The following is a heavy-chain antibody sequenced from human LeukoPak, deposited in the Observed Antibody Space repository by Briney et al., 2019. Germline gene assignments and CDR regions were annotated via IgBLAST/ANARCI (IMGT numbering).Heavy chain of an antibody. CDR2: IFHSGNT. J-gene: IGHJ4*02. CDR1: GFSISSNSYY. D-gene: IGHD1-20*01. V-gene: IGHV4-39*01. CDR3: ARHLSMYNWND. Sequence: PSETLSLTCTVSGFSISSNSYYWGWIRQPPGKGLEWFGSIFHSGNTYYNPSLKRRVTISVDTSKNQFSLKLSSVTAADTAVYYCARHLSMYNWNDLGRGTLVTVSS.